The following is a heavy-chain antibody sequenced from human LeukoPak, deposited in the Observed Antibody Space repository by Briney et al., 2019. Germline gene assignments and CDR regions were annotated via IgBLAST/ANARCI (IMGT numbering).Heavy chain of an antibody. V-gene: IGHV3-11*04. CDR3: ARNPVYAMVWFDP. Sequence: GGSLRLSCAASGFTFSDYYMSWIRQAPGKGLEWVSYISSSGSTIYYADSVKGRFTISRDNAKNSLYLQMNSLRAEDTAVYYCARNPVYAMVWFDPWGQGTLVTVSS. CDR2: ISSSGSTI. J-gene: IGHJ5*02. CDR1: GFTFSDYY. D-gene: IGHD2-8*01.